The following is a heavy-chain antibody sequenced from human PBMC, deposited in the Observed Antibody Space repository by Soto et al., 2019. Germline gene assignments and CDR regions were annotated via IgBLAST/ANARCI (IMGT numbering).Heavy chain of an antibody. D-gene: IGHD5-12*01. Sequence: QVQLVESGGGLVKPGGSLILSCAASGFTFSDYYMSWIRQAPGKGLEWVSYISSSSSYTNYADSVKGRFTISRDNAKNSLYLQMNSLRAEDTAVYYCARDHHRYSGYDYVDYWGHGTLVTVSS. J-gene: IGHJ4*01. V-gene: IGHV3-11*05. CDR2: ISSSSSYT. CDR1: GFTFSDYY. CDR3: ARDHHRYSGYDYVDY.